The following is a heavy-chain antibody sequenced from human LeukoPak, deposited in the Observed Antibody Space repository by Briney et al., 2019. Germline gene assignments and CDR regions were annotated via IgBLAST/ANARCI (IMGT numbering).Heavy chain of an antibody. Sequence: SETLSHTCAVYGGSFSGYYWSWIRQPPGKGLEWIGEINHSGSTNYNPSLKSRVTISVDTSKNQFSLKLSSVTAADTVVYYCARGLITMVRGAPSYMDVWGKGSTVTVSS. CDR1: GGSFSGYY. V-gene: IGHV4-34*01. D-gene: IGHD3-10*01. CDR3: ARGLITMVRGAPSYMDV. CDR2: INHSGST. J-gene: IGHJ6*03.